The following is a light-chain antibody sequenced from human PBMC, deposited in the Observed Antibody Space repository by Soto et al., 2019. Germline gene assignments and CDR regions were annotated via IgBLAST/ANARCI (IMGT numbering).Light chain of an antibody. J-gene: IGLJ1*01. CDR1: SSDVGSYNL. Sequence: QSALTQPASVSGSPGQSNTISCTGTSSDVGSYNLVSWYQQHPGKAPKLMIYEGSKRPSGVSNRFSGSKSGNTASLTISGLQAEDEADYYCCSYAGSKEVFGTGTKVTVL. CDR3: CSYAGSKEV. V-gene: IGLV2-23*01. CDR2: EGS.